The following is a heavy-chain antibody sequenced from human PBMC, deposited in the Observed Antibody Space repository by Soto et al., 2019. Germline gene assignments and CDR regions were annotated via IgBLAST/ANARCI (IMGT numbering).Heavy chain of an antibody. CDR2: IYHSGST. D-gene: IGHD1-26*01. Sequence: SETLSLTCAVSGGSISSGGYSWIWIRQPPGKGLEWVGYIYHSGSTYYNPSLKSRVTISVDRSKNQFSLKLSSVTAADTAVYYCARLYTGNYIMYYWGPGTLVTVSS. CDR1: GGSISSGGYS. J-gene: IGHJ4*02. CDR3: ARLYTGNYIMYY. V-gene: IGHV4-30-2*01.